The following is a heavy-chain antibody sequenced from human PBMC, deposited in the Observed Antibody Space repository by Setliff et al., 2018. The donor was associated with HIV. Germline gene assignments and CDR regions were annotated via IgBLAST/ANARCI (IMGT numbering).Heavy chain of an antibody. CDR3: ARVPHRVVGTTTLLYHFDY. Sequence: SETLSLTCTVTGGSIGSGSFYWSWIRQPPGKGLEWIGYIYYSGSTNYNPSLKSRVTISVDTSKNQFSLRLTSVTVADTAVYYCARVPHRVVGTTTLLYHFDYWGLGTLVTVSS. J-gene: IGHJ4*02. D-gene: IGHD1-26*01. CDR2: IYYSGST. CDR1: GGSIGSGSFY. V-gene: IGHV4-61*01.